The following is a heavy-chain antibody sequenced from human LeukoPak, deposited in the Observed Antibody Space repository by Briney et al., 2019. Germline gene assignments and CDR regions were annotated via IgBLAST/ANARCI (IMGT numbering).Heavy chain of an antibody. CDR2: IIPIFGTA. Sequence: SEKVSCKASGGTFISYAISWVRQAPGQGLEWMGGIIPIFGTANYAQKFQGRVTITADESTSTAYMELSSLRSEDTAVYYCATYKGYCSSTSCRRYGMDVWGQGTTVTVSS. J-gene: IGHJ6*02. V-gene: IGHV1-69*13. D-gene: IGHD2-2*01. CDR3: ATYKGYCSSTSCRRYGMDV. CDR1: GGTFISYA.